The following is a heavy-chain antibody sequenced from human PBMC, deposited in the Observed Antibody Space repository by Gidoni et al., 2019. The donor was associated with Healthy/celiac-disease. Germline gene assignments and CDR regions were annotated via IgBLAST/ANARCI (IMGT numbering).Heavy chain of an antibody. Sequence: EVQLVESGGGVVRPGGSLSLSRAASGCPWDDYGMRWVRQAPGKGLEWVSDINGNGGSTGYADSVKGRFTITRDNAKNSLYLQMNSLRAEDTALYHCARDPDGDLDYWGQGTLVTVSS. J-gene: IGHJ4*02. D-gene: IGHD3-10*01. CDR3: ARDPDGDLDY. CDR1: GCPWDDYG. V-gene: IGHV3-20*01. CDR2: INGNGGST.